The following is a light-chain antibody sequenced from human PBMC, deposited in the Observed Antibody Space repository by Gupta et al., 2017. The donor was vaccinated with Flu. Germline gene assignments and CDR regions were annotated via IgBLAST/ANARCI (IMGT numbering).Light chain of an antibody. CDR1: SSNIGSNY. CDR2: RND. Sequence: QSVVTQPLSASGTPGQGVTIACFGGSSNIGSNYVYWYHQLPGTAPNLLIYRNDRRPSGVPDRFSGSKSGTSASLAISGLRSEDEANYYCAAWDDSLRGRLFGGGTKLTVL. V-gene: IGLV1-47*01. CDR3: AAWDDSLRGRL. J-gene: IGLJ3*02.